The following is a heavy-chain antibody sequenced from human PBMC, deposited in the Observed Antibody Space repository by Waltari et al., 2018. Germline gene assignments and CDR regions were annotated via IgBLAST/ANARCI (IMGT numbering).Heavy chain of an antibody. J-gene: IGHJ6*03. CDR1: GYSISSGYY. CDR3: ASGSSSWHYYYYYMDV. V-gene: IGHV4-38-2*01. CDR2: IYHSGSK. Sequence: QVQLQESGPGLVKPSETLSLTCAVSGYSISSGYYWGWIRQPPGKGLEWIGSIYHSGSKYYIPTPMNRVTISVDTYKSQVSVKLRAVTDAETVGYYCASGSSSWHYYYYYMDVWGKGTTVTVSS. D-gene: IGHD6-13*01.